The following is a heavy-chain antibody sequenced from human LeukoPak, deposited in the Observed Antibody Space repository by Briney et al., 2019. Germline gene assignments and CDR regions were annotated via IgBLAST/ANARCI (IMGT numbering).Heavy chain of an antibody. D-gene: IGHD2-8*02. Sequence: PSETLSLTCTVSGGSVSSYYWSWIRQPAGEGLEWIGRVSSSGSTDYNPSLRSRLTMSVDTSRNQFSLKLSSVTAADTAVYYCARGGGVKYYYYYMDVWGKGTTVTISS. J-gene: IGHJ6*03. V-gene: IGHV4-4*07. CDR2: VSSSGST. CDR3: ARGGGVKYYYYYMDV. CDR1: GGSVSSYY.